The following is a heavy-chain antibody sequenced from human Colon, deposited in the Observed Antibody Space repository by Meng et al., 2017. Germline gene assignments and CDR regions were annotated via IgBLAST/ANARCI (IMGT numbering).Heavy chain of an antibody. V-gene: IGHV3-33*01. CDR3: ARGGYHNGYDY. Sequence: QEYPVDSGGRLVQPGRSRRLSGEWTGFTFRSYGIHMFCQARGKGLVGIARISVDETAADHEDSGKGRFTCSGDNAKNTLYLQMNSLRAEDSAVYYCARGGYHNGYDYWGQGALVTVSS. CDR2: ISVDETAA. CDR1: GFTFRSYG. D-gene: IGHD6-25*01. J-gene: IGHJ4*02.